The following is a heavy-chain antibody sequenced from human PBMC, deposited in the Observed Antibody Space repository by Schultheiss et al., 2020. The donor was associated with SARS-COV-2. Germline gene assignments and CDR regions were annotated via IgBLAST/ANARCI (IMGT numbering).Heavy chain of an antibody. CDR3: ASDGSGSYTSWFDP. CDR1: GFTVSSYA. D-gene: IGHD3-10*01. J-gene: IGHJ5*02. CDR2: ISYDGSNK. Sequence: GGSLRLSCAASGFTVSSYAMHWVRQAPGKGLEWVAVISYDGSNKYYADSVKGRFTISRDNSKNTLYLQMDSLRAEDTAVYYCASDGSGSYTSWFDPWGQGTLVTVSS. V-gene: IGHV3-30*07.